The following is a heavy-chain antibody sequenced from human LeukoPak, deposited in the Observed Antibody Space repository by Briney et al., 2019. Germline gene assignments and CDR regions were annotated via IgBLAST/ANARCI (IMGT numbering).Heavy chain of an antibody. CDR3: ASLGN. CDR2: IKQDGSEK. CDR1: GFTFSSYG. V-gene: IGHV3-7*01. D-gene: IGHD1-1*01. Sequence: PGGSLRLSCAASGFTFSSYGMHWVRQAPGKGLEWVANIKQDGSEKFYVDSVKGRFTISRDNAKNSLFLQMNSLRADDTAVYYCASLGNWGQGTLVTVSS. J-gene: IGHJ4*02.